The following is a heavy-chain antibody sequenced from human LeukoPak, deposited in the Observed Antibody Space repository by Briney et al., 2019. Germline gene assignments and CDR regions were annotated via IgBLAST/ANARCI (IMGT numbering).Heavy chain of an antibody. CDR2: ISGSGGST. Sequence: PGGSLRLSCAASGFTFSSYAMSWVRQAPGKGLEWVSAISGSGGSTYYADSVKGRFTISRDNAKNSLYLQMNSLRAEDTAVYYCAREEGGSSTSWFDPWGQGTLVTVSS. CDR3: AREEGGSSTSWFDP. V-gene: IGHV3-23*01. CDR1: GFTFSSYA. J-gene: IGHJ5*02. D-gene: IGHD2-2*01.